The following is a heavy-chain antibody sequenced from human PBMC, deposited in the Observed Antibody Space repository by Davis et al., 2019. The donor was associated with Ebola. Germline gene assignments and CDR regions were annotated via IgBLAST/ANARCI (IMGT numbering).Heavy chain of an antibody. Sequence: GESLKISCAASGFTFSSYAMSWVRQAPGKGLEWVSAISGSGGSTYFADSMKGRFTISRDNSKNTLYLQMNSLRAEDKAIYYCAKDKNYDFWSGYPHDAFDIWGQGTMVTVSS. CDR3: AKDKNYDFWSGYPHDAFDI. CDR2: ISGSGGST. CDR1: GFTFSSYA. D-gene: IGHD3-3*01. V-gene: IGHV3-23*01. J-gene: IGHJ3*02.